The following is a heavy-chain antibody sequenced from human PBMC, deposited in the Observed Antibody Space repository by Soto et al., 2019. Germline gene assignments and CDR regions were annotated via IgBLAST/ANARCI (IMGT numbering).Heavy chain of an antibody. CDR3: ARDWRYCSGGSCYLRRYYYYGMDV. Sequence: QVQLQESGPGLVKPSQTLSLTCTVSGGSISSGDYYWSWIRQPPGKGLEWIGYIYYSGSTYYNPSLKSRVTISVDTSKNQFSLKLSSVTAADTAVYYCARDWRYCSGGSCYLRRYYYYGMDVWGQGTTVTVSS. V-gene: IGHV4-30-4*01. CDR1: GGSISSGDYY. D-gene: IGHD2-15*01. CDR2: IYYSGST. J-gene: IGHJ6*02.